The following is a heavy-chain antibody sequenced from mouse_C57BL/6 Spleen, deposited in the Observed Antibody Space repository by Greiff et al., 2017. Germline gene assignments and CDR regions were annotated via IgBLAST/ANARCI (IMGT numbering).Heavy chain of an antibody. CDR1: GYTFTSSW. Sequence: VQLQQPGTELVKPGASVKLSCKASGYTFTSSWMHWVKQRPGQGLEWIGNINPSNGGTNYNQKFKGKATLTVDKSSSTAYMQLSSLTSEDSAVYDCARRKTTTVVDYVDDWGQGTTLTVSS. D-gene: IGHD1-1*01. J-gene: IGHJ2*01. V-gene: IGHV1-53*01. CDR3: ARRKTTTVVDYVDD. CDR2: INPSNGGT.